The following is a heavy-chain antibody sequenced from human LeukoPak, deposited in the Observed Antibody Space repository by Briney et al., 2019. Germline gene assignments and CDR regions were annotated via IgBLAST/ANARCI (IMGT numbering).Heavy chain of an antibody. CDR1: GYTFTSYD. J-gene: IGHJ4*02. Sequence: ASVKVSCKASGYTFTSYDINWVRQATGQGLEWMGWINPNSGGTNYAQKFQGRVTMTRDTSISTAYMELSRLRSDDTAVYYCAREYYDILPLGYWGQGTLVTVSS. D-gene: IGHD3-9*01. CDR3: AREYYDILPLGY. V-gene: IGHV1-2*02. CDR2: INPNSGGT.